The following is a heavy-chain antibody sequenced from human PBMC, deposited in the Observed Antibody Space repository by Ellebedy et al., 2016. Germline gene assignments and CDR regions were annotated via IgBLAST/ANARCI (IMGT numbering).Heavy chain of an antibody. Sequence: GESLKISCAASGFTFSSYAMSWVRQAPGKGLEWVSAISGSGSNTYYADSVKGRFTISRDNSKYTLYLHLNSLRVEDTAVYYCATIAYYDVPSWGQGTLVTVSS. J-gene: IGHJ5*02. CDR1: GFTFSSYA. D-gene: IGHD3-10*02. CDR3: ATIAYYDVPS. V-gene: IGHV3-23*01. CDR2: ISGSGSNT.